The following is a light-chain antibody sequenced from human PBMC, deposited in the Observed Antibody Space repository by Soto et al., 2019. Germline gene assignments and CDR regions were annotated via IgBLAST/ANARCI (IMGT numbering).Light chain of an antibody. CDR1: SSDVGSYNL. CDR3: CSYAGSSTFV. V-gene: IGLV2-23*03. J-gene: IGLJ1*01. CDR2: EGS. Sequence: PALTQPASVSGSPGQSITISCTRTSSDVGSYNLVSWYQQHPGKAPKLMIYEGSKRPSGVSNRFSGSKSGNTASLTISGLQAEDEADYYCCSYAGSSTFVFGTGTKVTVL.